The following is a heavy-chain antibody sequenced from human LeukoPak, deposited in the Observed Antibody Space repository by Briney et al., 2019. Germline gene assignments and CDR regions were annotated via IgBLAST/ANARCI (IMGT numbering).Heavy chain of an antibody. Sequence: SETLSPTCTVSGGSISSYYWSWIRQPAGKGLEWIGRIYTSGSTNYNPSLKSRVTMSVDTSKNQFSLKLSSVTAADTAVYYCVYQPLLYPAGYWGQGTLVTVSS. D-gene: IGHD2-2*02. CDR3: VYQPLLYPAGY. J-gene: IGHJ4*02. V-gene: IGHV4-4*07. CDR2: IYTSGST. CDR1: GGSISSYY.